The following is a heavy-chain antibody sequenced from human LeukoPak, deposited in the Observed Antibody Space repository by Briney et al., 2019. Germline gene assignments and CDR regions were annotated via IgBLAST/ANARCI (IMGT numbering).Heavy chain of an antibody. CDR1: GFTFSNYA. J-gene: IGHJ4*02. CDR3: AKEDPTMVRGSIPFIQLDY. CDR2: ISSSGT. D-gene: IGHD3-10*01. V-gene: IGHV3-23*01. Sequence: GGSLRLSCAASGFTFSNYAMSWVRQAPGKGLEWVSAISSSGTYYADSVRGRFTICRDNSKNTLFLYMSSLSAADTAVYYCAKEDPTMVRGSIPFIQLDYWGQGTRVTVSS.